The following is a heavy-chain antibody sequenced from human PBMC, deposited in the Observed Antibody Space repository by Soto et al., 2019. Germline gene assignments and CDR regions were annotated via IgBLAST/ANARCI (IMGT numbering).Heavy chain of an antibody. Sequence: SETLSLTCTVSGGSISSSSYYWGWIRQPPGKGLEWIGSIYYSGSTYYNPSLKSRVTISVDTSKNQFSLKLSSVTAADTAVYYCARAYSSSHAIDYWGQGTLVTVSS. CDR3: ARAYSSSHAIDY. J-gene: IGHJ4*02. CDR1: GGSISSSSYY. CDR2: IYYSGST. V-gene: IGHV4-39*01. D-gene: IGHD6-13*01.